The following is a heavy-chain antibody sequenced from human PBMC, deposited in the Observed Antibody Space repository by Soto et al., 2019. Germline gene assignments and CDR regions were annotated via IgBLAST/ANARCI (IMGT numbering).Heavy chain of an antibody. V-gene: IGHV1-69*12. J-gene: IGHJ6*02. CDR3: AGTYLPDNGCQTYFYYGIDV. CDR1: GGTFDNYA. CDR2: IIPMLDSA. Sequence: QVQLVQSGAEVKKPGSSVKVSCKASGGTFDNYAITWVRQAPGQGLEWMAGIIPMLDSANYAEKFQDRVTITADESTSTAYLEVSSLRSEDAAVYYCAGTYLPDNGCQTYFYYGIDVWGQGTTVTVSS. D-gene: IGHD2-8*01.